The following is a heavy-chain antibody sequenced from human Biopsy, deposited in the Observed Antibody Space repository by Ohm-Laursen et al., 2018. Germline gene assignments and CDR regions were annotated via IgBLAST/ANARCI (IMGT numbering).Heavy chain of an antibody. CDR2: ISSGGSTI. Sequence: SLRLSFSASGFTFSDYQMSWIRQTPGKGLEWVSHISSGGSTIFHADSVKGRFTLSRDDAKGSLYLQMTNLSAEDAAVYYCGRSYGIMAAPVHLWGQGALVTVSS. CDR1: GFTFSDYQ. J-gene: IGHJ4*01. CDR3: GRSYGIMAAPVHL. D-gene: IGHD3-16*01. V-gene: IGHV3-11*01.